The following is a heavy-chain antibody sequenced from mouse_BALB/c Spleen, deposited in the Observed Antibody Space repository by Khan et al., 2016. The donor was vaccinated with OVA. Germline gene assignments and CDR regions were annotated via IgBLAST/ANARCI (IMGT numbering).Heavy chain of an antibody. CDR2: IVPENGNT. V-gene: IGHV14-1*02. J-gene: IGHJ3*01. CDR1: GFNIKDYY. CDR3: ARRGYGNYWFAY. Sequence: VQLKQSGAELVRPGALVKLSCKASGFNIKDYYMYWVKQRPEQGLEWIGWIVPENGNTIYDPKFQGKASITADTSSNPAYLQLSSLTSEDTAVDYCARRGYGNYWFAYWGQGTLVTVSA. D-gene: IGHD2-1*01.